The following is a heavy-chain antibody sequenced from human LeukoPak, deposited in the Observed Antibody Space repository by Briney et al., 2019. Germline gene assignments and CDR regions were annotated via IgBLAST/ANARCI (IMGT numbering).Heavy chain of an antibody. D-gene: IGHD6-19*01. Sequence: GGSLRLPCAASGFTFSNYWMHWVRQAPGKGLVWVSRINTDGSSTNYADSVKGRFTISRDNAKNTLYLQMNSLRAEDTAVYYCAGGGSGWYSEYWGQGTLVTVSS. CDR2: INTDGSST. J-gene: IGHJ4*02. V-gene: IGHV3-74*01. CDR3: AGGGSGWYSEY. CDR1: GFTFSNYW.